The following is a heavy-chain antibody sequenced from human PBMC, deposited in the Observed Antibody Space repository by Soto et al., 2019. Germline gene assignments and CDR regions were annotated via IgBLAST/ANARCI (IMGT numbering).Heavy chain of an antibody. CDR2: IYNVRTT. J-gene: IGHJ5*02. Sequence: SETLSLTCTVSSGSIDYDSYHWTWIRQLPGKGLEYIGYIYNVRTTFYTPSLKSRVTISLDTSKSQFSLKLNSVTAEDTAVYYCARGLDGYRFDPWGQGTLVTVSS. V-gene: IGHV4-31*03. CDR3: ARGLDGYRFDP. D-gene: IGHD5-18*01. CDR1: SGSIDYDSYH.